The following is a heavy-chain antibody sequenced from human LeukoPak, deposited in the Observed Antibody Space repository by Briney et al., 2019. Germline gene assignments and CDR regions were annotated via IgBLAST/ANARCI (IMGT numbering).Heavy chain of an antibody. CDR2: IIPIFGTA. CDR1: GGTFSRYA. Sequence: SVKVSCKASGGTFSRYAISWVRQAPGQGLEWMGGIIPIFGTANYAQKFQGRVTITADESTSTAYMELSSLRSEDTAVYYCARTSDVTMVRRVISSPFDYWGQGTLVTVSS. CDR3: ARTSDVTMVRRVISSPFDY. V-gene: IGHV1-69*13. D-gene: IGHD3-10*01. J-gene: IGHJ4*02.